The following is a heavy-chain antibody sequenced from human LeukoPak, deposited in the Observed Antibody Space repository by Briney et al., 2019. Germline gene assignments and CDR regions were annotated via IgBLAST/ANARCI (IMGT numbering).Heavy chain of an antibody. D-gene: IGHD3-22*01. V-gene: IGHV1-18*01. CDR2: ISAYNGNT. CDR1: GYTFTSYG. CDR3: ARGYYDSSGYAPYYYYYYYMDV. Sequence: GASVKVSCKASGYTFTSYGISWVRQAPGQALERMGWISAYNGNTNYAQKLQGRVTMTTDTSTSTAYMELRSLRSDDTAVYYCARGYYDSSGYAPYYYYYYYMDVWGKGTTVTVSS. J-gene: IGHJ6*03.